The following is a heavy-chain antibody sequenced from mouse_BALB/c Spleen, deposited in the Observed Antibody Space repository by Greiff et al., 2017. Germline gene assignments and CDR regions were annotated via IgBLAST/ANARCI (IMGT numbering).Heavy chain of an antibody. J-gene: IGHJ4*01. CDR3: AREDEIYAMDY. Sequence: VQLQQSGPGLVKPSQSLSLTCSVTGYSITSGYYWNWIRQFPGNKLEWMGYISYDGSNNYNPSLKNRISITRDTSKSQFFLKLNSVTTEDTATYYCAREDEIYAMDYWGQGTSVTVSS. CDR2: ISYDGSN. V-gene: IGHV3-6*02. CDR1: GYSITSGYY.